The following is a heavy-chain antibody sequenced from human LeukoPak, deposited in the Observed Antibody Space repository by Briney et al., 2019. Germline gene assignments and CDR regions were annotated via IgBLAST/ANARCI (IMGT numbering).Heavy chain of an antibody. D-gene: IGHD3-16*01. Sequence: SETLSLTCTVPGGSISSSTYYWGWIRRPPGKGLEWIGSIYYSGSTYYNPSLKSRVTVSADTSKNQFSLNLSSVTAADTAVYYCVRGSTLRHYQYWGQGTLVTVS. CDR1: GGSISSSTYY. V-gene: IGHV4-39*01. J-gene: IGHJ4*02. CDR2: IYYSGST. CDR3: VRGSTLRHYQY.